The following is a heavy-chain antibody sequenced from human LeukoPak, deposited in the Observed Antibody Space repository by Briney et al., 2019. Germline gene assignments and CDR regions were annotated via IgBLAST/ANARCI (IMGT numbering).Heavy chain of an antibody. J-gene: IGHJ6*02. CDR2: MNPNSGNT. CDR1: GYTFTSYD. V-gene: IGHV1-8*01. D-gene: IGHD3-3*01. Sequence: ASVKVSCKASGYTFTSYDINWVRQATGQGLEWMGWMNPNSGNTGYAQKFQGRVTMTRNTSISTAYMELSSLRSEDTAVYYCAGATGRDYDFWSGYRYYYYGMDVWGQGTTVTVSS. CDR3: AGATGRDYDFWSGYRYYYYGMDV.